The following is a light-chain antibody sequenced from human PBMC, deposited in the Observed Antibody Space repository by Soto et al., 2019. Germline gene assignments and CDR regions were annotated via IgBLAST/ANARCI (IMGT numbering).Light chain of an antibody. CDR1: QRISNY. CDR2: AAS. CDR3: HQSYSHPHN. Sequence: DIQMTQSPPSLPASVGDRVTITCRASQRISNYLNWYQQKPGKAPKLLIYAASSLQSGVPSRFSGRGSGTDFTVTISSLQPEDFATYFCHQSYSHPHNFGQGTQVEIK. J-gene: IGKJ1*01. V-gene: IGKV1-39*01.